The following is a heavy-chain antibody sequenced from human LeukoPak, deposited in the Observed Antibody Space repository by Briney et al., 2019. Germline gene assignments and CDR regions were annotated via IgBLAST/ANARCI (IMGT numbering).Heavy chain of an antibody. Sequence: GGSLRLSCAVSGFTFSGYDMNWVRQAPGKGLEWVSSISSSSSYIFYADSVKGRFTISRDNAKNSLFPQMNSLRAEDTAMYYCASYFSGSYSFDFWGQGTLVTVSS. CDR1: GFTFSGYD. CDR2: ISSSSSYI. CDR3: ASYFSGSYSFDF. V-gene: IGHV3-21*01. D-gene: IGHD1-26*01. J-gene: IGHJ4*02.